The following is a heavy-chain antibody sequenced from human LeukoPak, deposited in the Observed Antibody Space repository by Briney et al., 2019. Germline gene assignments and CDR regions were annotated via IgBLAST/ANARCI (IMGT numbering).Heavy chain of an antibody. V-gene: IGHV4-59*01. J-gene: IGHJ4*02. CDR1: GGSISSYY. Sequence: SETLSLTCTVSGGSISSYYWSWIRQPPGKGLEWIGYIYYSGSTNYNPSLKSRVTISVDTSKNQFSLKLSSVTVADTAVYYCARSASPYSSSSDYYYFDYWGQGTLVTVSS. D-gene: IGHD6-13*01. CDR2: IYYSGST. CDR3: ARSASPYSSSSDYYYFDY.